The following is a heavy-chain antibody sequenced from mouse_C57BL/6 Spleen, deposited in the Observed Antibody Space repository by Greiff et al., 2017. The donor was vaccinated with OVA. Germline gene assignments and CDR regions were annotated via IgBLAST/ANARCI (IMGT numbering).Heavy chain of an antibody. CDR3: TRAYGNYWYFDV. J-gene: IGHJ1*03. CDR2: ISSGGDYI. Sequence: EVNVVESGEGLVKPGGSLKLSCAASGFTFSSYAMSWVRQTPEKRLEWVAYISSGGDYIYYADTVKGRFTISRDNARNTLYLQMSSLKSEDTAMYYCTRAYGNYWYFDVWGTGTTVTVSS. D-gene: IGHD2-1*01. V-gene: IGHV5-9-1*02. CDR1: GFTFSSYA.